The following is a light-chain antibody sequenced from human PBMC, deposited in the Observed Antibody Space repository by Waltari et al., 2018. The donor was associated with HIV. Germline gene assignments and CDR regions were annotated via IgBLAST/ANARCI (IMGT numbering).Light chain of an antibody. CDR3: SSYTSSSDVV. V-gene: IGLV2-14*01. CDR2: EVS. J-gene: IGLJ2*01. Sequence: QPALTQPASVSGSPGQSITISCTGTSIDVGGYNYVSWYQQHPGKAPKLMIYEVSNRPSGVSNRFSGSKSGNTASLTISGLQAEDEADYYCSSYTSSSDVVFGGGTKLTVL. CDR1: SIDVGGYNY.